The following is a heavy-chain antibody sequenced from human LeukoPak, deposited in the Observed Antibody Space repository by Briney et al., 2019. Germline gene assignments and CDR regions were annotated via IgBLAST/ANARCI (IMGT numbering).Heavy chain of an antibody. D-gene: IGHD3-10*01. CDR1: GFTFSSYS. J-gene: IGHJ4*02. Sequence: QAGGSLRLSCAASGFTFSSYSMNWVRQAPGKGLEWVSYISSSSSTIYYADSVKGRFTISRDNAKNSLYLQMNSLRAEDTAVYFCARIGRREASGVIYGSGTYSYRRPLPPYYFDFWGQGTLVTVSS. CDR2: ISSSSSTI. V-gene: IGHV3-48*01. CDR3: ARIGRREASGVIYGSGTYSYRRPLPPYYFDF.